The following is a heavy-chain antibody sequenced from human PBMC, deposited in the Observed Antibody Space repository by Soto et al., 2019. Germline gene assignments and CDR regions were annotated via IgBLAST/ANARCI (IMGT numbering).Heavy chain of an antibody. CDR2: IYYSGST. Sequence: PSETLSLTCTVSGGSISSGGYYWSWIRQHPGKGLEWIGYIYYSGSTYYNPSLKSRVTISVDTSKNQFSLKLSSVTAADTAVYYCATDFWSGYFDVWGKGTTVTVSS. J-gene: IGHJ6*04. V-gene: IGHV4-31*03. CDR3: ATDFWSGYFDV. CDR1: GGSISSGGYY. D-gene: IGHD3-3*01.